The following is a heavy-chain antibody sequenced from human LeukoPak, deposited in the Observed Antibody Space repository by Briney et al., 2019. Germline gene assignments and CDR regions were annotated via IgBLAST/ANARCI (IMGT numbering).Heavy chain of an antibody. Sequence: PGRSLRLSCAASGFTFDDYDMHWVRQAPGKGLEWVSGISWNNGSIGYAASVKGRFTISRDNAKNSLYLQMNSLRAEDTALYYCAKALHYDSSGRYGMDVWGQGNTVTVSS. CDR3: AKALHYDSSGRYGMDV. D-gene: IGHD3-22*01. V-gene: IGHV3-9*01. CDR2: ISWNNGSI. CDR1: GFTFDDYD. J-gene: IGHJ6*02.